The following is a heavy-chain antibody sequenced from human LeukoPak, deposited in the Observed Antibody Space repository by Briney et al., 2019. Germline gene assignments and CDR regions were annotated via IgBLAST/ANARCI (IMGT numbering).Heavy chain of an antibody. J-gene: IGHJ4*02. CDR3: VRGTGY. CDR2: ISSNGDNT. CDR1: GFTFSTYV. V-gene: IGHV3-64D*06. Sequence: GGSLRLSCSVSGFTFSTYVMHWVRQAPGKGLEYVSAISSNGDNTYYADSVKGRFTISRDNSKNTLYLQMSSLRADDTAVYFCVRGTGYWGQGTLVTVSS.